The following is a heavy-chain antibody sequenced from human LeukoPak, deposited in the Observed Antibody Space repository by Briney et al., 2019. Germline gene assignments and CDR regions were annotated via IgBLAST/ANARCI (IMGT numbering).Heavy chain of an antibody. J-gene: IGHJ4*02. CDR1: GFTFSKYW. V-gene: IGHV3-74*01. D-gene: IGHD6-19*01. CDR3: ATKQWLAPPPDS. CDR2: INTDGTVT. Sequence: GGSLILSCAASGFTFSKYWMLWVRQAPGKGLESVSRINTDGTVTTYADSVKGRFTVSRDNADNTMFLQMSSVRDEDTAVYYCATKQWLAPPPDSWGQGTPVTVSS.